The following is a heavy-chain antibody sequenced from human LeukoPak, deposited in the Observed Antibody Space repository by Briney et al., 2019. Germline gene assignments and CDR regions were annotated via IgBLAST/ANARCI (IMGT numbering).Heavy chain of an antibody. Sequence: PGGSLRLSCVVSGFTFSSYAMHWVRQAPGKGLEYVSAISSNGGSTYYANSVKGRFTISRDNSKNTLYLQMGSLRVEDMAVYYCARASSGWYGSWGQGTLVTVSS. CDR3: ARASSGWYGS. J-gene: IGHJ5*01. CDR1: GFTFSSYA. V-gene: IGHV3-64*01. D-gene: IGHD6-19*01. CDR2: ISSNGGST.